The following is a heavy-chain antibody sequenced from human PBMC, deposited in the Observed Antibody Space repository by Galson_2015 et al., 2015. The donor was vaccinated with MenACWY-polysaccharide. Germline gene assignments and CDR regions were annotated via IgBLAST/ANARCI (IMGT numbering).Heavy chain of an antibody. V-gene: IGHV3-30-3*01. CDR1: GFTSSNYA. D-gene: IGHD6-13*01. CDR3: ARGRGYFDY. J-gene: IGHJ4*02. Sequence: SLRLSCAASGFTSSNYAMHWVRQAPGKGLEWVALISYDGSNKYYADSVKGRFTISRDNSKNTLYLQMNSLRAEDTAVYYCARGRGYFDYWGQGTLVTVSS. CDR2: ISYDGSNK.